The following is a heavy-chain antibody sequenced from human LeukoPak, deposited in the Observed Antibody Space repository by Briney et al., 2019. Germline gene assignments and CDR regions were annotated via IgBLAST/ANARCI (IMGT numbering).Heavy chain of an antibody. V-gene: IGHV3-48*04. CDR3: AKDQPAAYFDY. J-gene: IGHJ4*02. D-gene: IGHD2-2*01. CDR2: ISSSSSII. Sequence: GSLRLSCAASGFTFSSHSVNWVRQAPGKGLEWVSYISSSSSIIYYADSVKGRFTISRDNAKNSLYLQMNSLRAEDTAVYYCAKDQPAAYFDYWGQGSLVTVSS. CDR1: GFTFSSHS.